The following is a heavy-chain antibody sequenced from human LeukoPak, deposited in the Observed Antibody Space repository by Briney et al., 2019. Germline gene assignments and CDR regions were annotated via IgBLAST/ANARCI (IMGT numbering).Heavy chain of an antibody. CDR1: GGSFSGYY. J-gene: IGHJ5*02. CDR2: INHSGST. Sequence: SETLSLTCAVYGGSFSGYYWSWIRQPPGKGLEWIGEINHSGSTNYNPSLKSRVTISVDTSKNQFSLKLSSVTAADTAVYYCARGSSSWPVYNWFDPWGQGTLVTVSS. CDR3: ARGSSSWPVYNWFDP. D-gene: IGHD6-13*01. V-gene: IGHV4-34*01.